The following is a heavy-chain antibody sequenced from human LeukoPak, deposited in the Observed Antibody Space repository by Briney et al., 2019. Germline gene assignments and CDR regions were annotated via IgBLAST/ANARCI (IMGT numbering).Heavy chain of an antibody. CDR2: IKHDGSEK. CDR3: AKGGHLDD. V-gene: IGHV3-7*01. CDR1: GFTLRTYW. Sequence: PGGSLRLSCAASGFTLRTYWMSWVRQAPGKGLEWVANIKHDGSEKYYVDSVKGRFTISRDNDKYSLDLQMNSLRADDTAVYYCAKGGHLDDWGQGILVTVSS. J-gene: IGHJ4*02.